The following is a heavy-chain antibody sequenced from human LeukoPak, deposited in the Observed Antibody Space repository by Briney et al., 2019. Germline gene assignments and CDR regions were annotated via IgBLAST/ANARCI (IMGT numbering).Heavy chain of an antibody. CDR2: TYFSGGT. Sequence: SETLSLTCTVSGDSISSSNCYWGWIRQPPGKGLEWIGSTYFSGGTYYNPSLKSRVTMSVDTSKNQFSLKLSSVTAADTAVYYCASQTGYRDYWGQGTLVTVSS. J-gene: IGHJ4*02. CDR1: GDSISSSNCY. V-gene: IGHV4-39*07. D-gene: IGHD3-9*01. CDR3: ASQTGYRDY.